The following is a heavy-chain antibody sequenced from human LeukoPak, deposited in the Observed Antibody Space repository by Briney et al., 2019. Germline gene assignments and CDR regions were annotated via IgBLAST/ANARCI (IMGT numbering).Heavy chain of an antibody. V-gene: IGHV4-61*02. Sequence: PSQTLSLTCTVSGGSISSGSHYWSWIRQPAGKGLEWIGRIYTSGSTNYNPSLKSRVTISVDTSKNQFSLKLSSVTAADTAVYYCTRSSIFNWFDPWGQGTLVTVSS. J-gene: IGHJ5*02. CDR2: IYTSGST. D-gene: IGHD3-3*02. CDR3: TRSSIFNWFDP. CDR1: GGSISSGSHY.